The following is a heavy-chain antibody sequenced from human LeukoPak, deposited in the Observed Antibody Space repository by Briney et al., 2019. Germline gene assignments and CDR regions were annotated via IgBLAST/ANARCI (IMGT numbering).Heavy chain of an antibody. CDR3: GRSGRYRPSDL. CDR1: GGTFSSYA. CDR2: IIPIFGTA. Sequence: SVKVSCKASGGTFSSYAISWVRQAPGQGLEWMGGIIPIFGTANYAQKFQGRVTITADESTSSAYMELSSLRSEDTAVYYCGRSGRYRPSDLWGQGTLVTVSS. D-gene: IGHD1-26*01. V-gene: IGHV1-69*13. J-gene: IGHJ5*02.